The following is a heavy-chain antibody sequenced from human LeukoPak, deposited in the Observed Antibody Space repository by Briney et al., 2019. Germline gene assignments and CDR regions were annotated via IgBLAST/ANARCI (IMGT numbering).Heavy chain of an antibody. V-gene: IGHV4-59*02. CDR2: IDYSGST. J-gene: IGHJ6*03. CDR3: LRGSGTTGTIYIYV. D-gene: IGHD1-1*01. CDR1: GGSVRPYC. Sequence: TASETLSLTCTVPGGSVRPYCWNWIRQSPGNGLEWLAFIDYSGSTSSNPSLNSRATISTDTSKSQFSLRLSSLIPTAPPVYYCLRGSGTTGTIYIYVWGKGITVTVSS.